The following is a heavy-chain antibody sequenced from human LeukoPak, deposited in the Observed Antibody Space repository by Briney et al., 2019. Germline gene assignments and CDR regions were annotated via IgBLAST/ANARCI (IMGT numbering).Heavy chain of an antibody. CDR1: GGPFSGYY. CDR2: INHSGST. D-gene: IGHD4-17*01. V-gene: IGHV4-34*09. Sequence: KPSQTLSLTCAVYGGPFSGYYWSWIRQPPGKGLEWIGEINHSGSTNYNPSLKSRVTISVDTSKNQFSLKLSSVTAADTAVYYCARGRYGDYNFDYWGQGTLVTVSS. CDR3: ARGRYGDYNFDY. J-gene: IGHJ4*02.